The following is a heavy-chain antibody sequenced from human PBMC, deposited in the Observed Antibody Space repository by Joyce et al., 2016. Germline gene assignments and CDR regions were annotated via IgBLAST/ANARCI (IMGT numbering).Heavy chain of an antibody. D-gene: IGHD3-3*01. V-gene: IGHV1-46*01. CDR2: MSPSGN. CDR1: GNTFTSHY. J-gene: IGHJ4*02. Sequence: QFQLVQSGAEVKEPGASVRVSCKTSGNTFTSHYMHWVRQAPGKGLEWMGHMSPSGNAYTYSFRDRLTLTRDLSTTAYYMELKRLRSEDTAIYYCVRELGVADKAFDYWGQGTLVSVSS. CDR3: VRELGVADKAFDY.